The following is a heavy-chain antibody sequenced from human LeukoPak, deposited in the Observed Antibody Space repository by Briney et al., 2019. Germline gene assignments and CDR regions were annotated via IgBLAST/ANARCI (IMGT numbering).Heavy chain of an antibody. D-gene: IGHD3-10*01. J-gene: IGHJ6*03. CDR2: MSYSGST. V-gene: IGHV4-39*01. Sequence: SETLSLTCTVSGGSISSSSYYWGWIRQPPGKGLEWIGSMSYSGSTYYNPSLKSRVTIAVDTSKTQFSLKLSSVTAADTAVYYCTRFYTTSQYGSGYMDVWGKGTTVTVSS. CDR3: TRFYTTSQYGSGYMDV. CDR1: GGSISSSSYY.